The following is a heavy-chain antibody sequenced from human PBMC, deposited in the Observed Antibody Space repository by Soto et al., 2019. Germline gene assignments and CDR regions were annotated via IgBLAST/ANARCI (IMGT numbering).Heavy chain of an antibody. CDR2: ISYDGSNK. CDR1: GFTFSSYG. Sequence: QVQLVESGGGVVQPGRSLRLSCAASGFTFSSYGMHWVRQAPGKGLEWVAVISYDGSNKYYADSVKGRFTISRDNSKNTLYLQMNSLRAEDTAVYYCAKERITMVRGVITYYYYGMDVW. CDR3: AKERITMVRGVITYYYYGMDV. V-gene: IGHV3-30*18. D-gene: IGHD3-10*01. J-gene: IGHJ6*01.